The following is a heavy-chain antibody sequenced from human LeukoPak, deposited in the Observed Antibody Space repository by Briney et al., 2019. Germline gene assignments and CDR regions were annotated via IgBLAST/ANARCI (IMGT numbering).Heavy chain of an antibody. CDR2: IYYSGST. Sequence: SETLSLTCTVSGGSISSGGYYWSWIRQHPGKGLEWIGYIYYSGSTYYNPSLKSRVTISVDTSKNQFSLKLSSVTAADTAVYYCARITMVRGVIVGAFDIWGQGTMVTVSS. D-gene: IGHD3-10*01. V-gene: IGHV4-31*03. CDR1: GGSISSGGYY. CDR3: ARITMVRGVIVGAFDI. J-gene: IGHJ3*02.